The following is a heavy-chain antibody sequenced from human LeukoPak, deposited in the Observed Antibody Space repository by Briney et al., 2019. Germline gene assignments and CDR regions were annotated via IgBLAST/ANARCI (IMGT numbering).Heavy chain of an antibody. CDR3: ARAKWYSSSWYVVY. V-gene: IGHV3-73*01. Sequence: GGSLRLSCAASGFTFSGSAMRWVRQASGKGLEWVGRIRSKVDNYATAYAASVKGRFTISRDDSKNTAYLQMNSLKTEDTAVYYCARAKWYSSSWYVVYWGQGTLVTVSS. J-gene: IGHJ4*02. D-gene: IGHD6-13*01. CDR2: IRSKVDNYAT. CDR1: GFTFSGSA.